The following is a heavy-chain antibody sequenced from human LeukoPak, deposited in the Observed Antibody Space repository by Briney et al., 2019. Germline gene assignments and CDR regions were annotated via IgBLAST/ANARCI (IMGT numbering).Heavy chain of an antibody. V-gene: IGHV3-74*01. D-gene: IGHD1-14*01. J-gene: IGHJ4*02. CDR1: GFTFSNYW. Sequence: GGSLRLSCAASGFTFSNYWMRSFRQAPGKGLVWVSRIKTDGSETGYADSVKGRFTISRDNAKNTLYLQMNSLRAEDTAVYYCSKPLADNGDHWGQGTLVTVSS. CDR2: IKTDGSET. CDR3: SKPLADNGDH.